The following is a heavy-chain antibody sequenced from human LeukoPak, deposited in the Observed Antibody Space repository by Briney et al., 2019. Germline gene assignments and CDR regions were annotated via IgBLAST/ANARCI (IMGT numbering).Heavy chain of an antibody. J-gene: IGHJ4*02. V-gene: IGHV4-59*01. D-gene: IGHD5-12*01. CDR1: GGSLTNYY. CDR3: ARALATMFFDY. CDR2: IDYSGRA. Sequence: SETLSLTCTVSGGSLTNYYWTWLRQPPGKGLEWIGYIDYSGRANYSPSLKSRVTVSLDTSNNQFSLKFNSVTAADTAVYYCARALATMFFDYWGQGTLVTVST.